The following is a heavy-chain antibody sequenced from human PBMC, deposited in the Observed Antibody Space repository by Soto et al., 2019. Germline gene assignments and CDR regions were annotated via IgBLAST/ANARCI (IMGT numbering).Heavy chain of an antibody. D-gene: IGHD6-6*01. Sequence: QVQLVQSGAEVKKPGSSVKVSCAASGGSLNNYAVSWVRRTPGQGFEWLGEIIPAFGTPNYAQKFQDRVPITADVLTNTVFMELSSLRSEDTAEYYCAREGLRRGALDYWGQGSLVTVSS. V-gene: IGHV1-69*01. CDR2: IIPAFGTP. J-gene: IGHJ4*02. CDR1: GGSLNNYA. CDR3: AREGLRRGALDY.